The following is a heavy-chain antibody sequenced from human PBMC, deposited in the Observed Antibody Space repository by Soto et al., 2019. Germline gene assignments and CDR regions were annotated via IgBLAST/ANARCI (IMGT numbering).Heavy chain of an antibody. V-gene: IGHV4-59*01. CDR2: MYYSGST. J-gene: IGHJ6*02. Sequence: NRIRQPPGKGLDWIGCMYYSGSTNCSPSLKSRVTISVDTSKNQFSLKLSSVTAADTAVYYCARVGYGIVGADNVRCDFRLDFWGQGTTVTVSS. CDR3: ARVGYGIVGADNVRCDFRLDF. D-gene: IGHD1-26*01.